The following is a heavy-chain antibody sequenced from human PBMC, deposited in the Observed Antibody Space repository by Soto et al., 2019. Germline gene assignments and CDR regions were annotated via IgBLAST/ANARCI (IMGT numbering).Heavy chain of an antibody. CDR2: IYDSGSP. CDR1: GGSISVYY. CDR3: ARGVGSSPPRY. D-gene: IGHD3-9*01. Sequence: SETLSLTCTISGGSISVYYWSWIRQSPGQGLEWIGYIYDSGSPYYNPSLKTRVTISADTSKNQISLKLTSATTADTAVYFCARGVGSSPPRYWGRGTLVTVSS. J-gene: IGHJ4*02. V-gene: IGHV4-59*01.